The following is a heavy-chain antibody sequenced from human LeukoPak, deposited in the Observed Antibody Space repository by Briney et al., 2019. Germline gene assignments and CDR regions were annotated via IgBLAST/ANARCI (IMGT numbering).Heavy chain of an antibody. D-gene: IGHD2-8*01. J-gene: IGHJ6*02. CDR1: GFTVSRNY. CDR3: AGRDNGYYYGMDV. CDR2: IYSGGST. Sequence: PGGSLRLSCAASGFTVSRNYMSWVRHTPGKGLEWVSLIYSGGSTYYADSVKGRFTISRDNSKNTLYLQMNSLRAEDTAVYYCAGRDNGYYYGMDVWGQGTTVTVSS. V-gene: IGHV3-66*01.